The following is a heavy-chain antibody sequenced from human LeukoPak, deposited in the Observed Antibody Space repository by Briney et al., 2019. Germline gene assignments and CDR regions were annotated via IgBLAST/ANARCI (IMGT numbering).Heavy chain of an antibody. CDR3: AREGCSSTSCSGSYFDY. J-gene: IGHJ4*02. CDR2: IIPIFGTA. Sequence: SVKVSCKASGGTFSSYAISWVRQAPGQGLEWRGGIIPIFGTANYAQKFQGRVTITTDESTSTAYMELSSPRSEDTAVYYCAREGCSSTSCSGSYFDYWGQGTLVTVSS. CDR1: GGTFSSYA. D-gene: IGHD2-2*01. V-gene: IGHV1-69*05.